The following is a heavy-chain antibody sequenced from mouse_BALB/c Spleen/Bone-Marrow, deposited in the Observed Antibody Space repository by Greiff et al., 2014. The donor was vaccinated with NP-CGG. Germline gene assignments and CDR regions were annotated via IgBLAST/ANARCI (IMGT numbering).Heavy chain of an antibody. CDR1: GSTFPDTW. V-gene: IGHV1-7*01. CDR2: INPSTGYA. Sequence: LQLSXPVLSNPGPSVNLSCTASGSTFPDTWFLWIYQWPGHGLEWIGYINPSTGYAEYNQNFKDKTTLTVDKSSSTAYMQLSSLTSEDSAVYYCARDYWGQGTTRTVST. CDR3: ARDY. J-gene: IGHJ2*01.